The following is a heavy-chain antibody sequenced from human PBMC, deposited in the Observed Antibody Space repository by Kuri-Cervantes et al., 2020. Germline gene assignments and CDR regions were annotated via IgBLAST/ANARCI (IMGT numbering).Heavy chain of an antibody. V-gene: IGHV1-18*01. D-gene: IGHD2-2*01. CDR3: ARDAHFMGSIAFDI. CDR2: ISAYNGDT. J-gene: IGHJ3*02. CDR1: GYTFTSYG. Sequence: ASVKVSCKASGYTFTSYGISWVRQAPGQGLEWMGWISAYNGDTNYAQKLQGRVTMTTDTSTSTAYMELRSLRSDDTAVYYCARDAHFMGSIAFDIWGQGTMVTVSS.